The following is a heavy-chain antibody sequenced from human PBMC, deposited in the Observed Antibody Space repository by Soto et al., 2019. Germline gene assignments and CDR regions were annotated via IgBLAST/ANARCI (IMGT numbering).Heavy chain of an antibody. CDR1: GYTFTSYA. V-gene: IGHV1-3*01. Sequence: QVQLVQSGAEVQKPGASVKVSCKASGYTFTSYAIHWVRQAPGPRLEWMGWINAGNGNTQYSQKFQGRVTITRDTSASIAYREVSSLRSEDTALYYCAREQSVEIMTMTDAFDIWGQGTMVTVSS. D-gene: IGHD5-12*01. J-gene: IGHJ3*02. CDR2: INAGNGNT. CDR3: AREQSVEIMTMTDAFDI.